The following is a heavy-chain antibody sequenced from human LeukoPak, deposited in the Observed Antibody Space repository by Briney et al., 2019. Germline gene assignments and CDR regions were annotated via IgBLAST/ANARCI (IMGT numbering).Heavy chain of an antibody. Sequence: PSETLSLTCAVYGGSFSGYYWSWIRQPPGKGLEWIGEINHSGSTNYNPSLKSRVTISVDTSKNQFSLKLSSVTAADTAVYYCVVAATPRDYYYYMDVWGKGTTVTVSS. CDR1: GGSFSGYY. CDR2: INHSGST. V-gene: IGHV4-34*01. D-gene: IGHD2-15*01. J-gene: IGHJ6*03. CDR3: VVAATPRDYYYYMDV.